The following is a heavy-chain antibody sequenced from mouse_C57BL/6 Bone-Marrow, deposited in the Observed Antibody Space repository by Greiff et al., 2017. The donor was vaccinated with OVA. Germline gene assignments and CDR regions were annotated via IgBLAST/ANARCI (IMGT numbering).Heavy chain of an antibody. CDR1: GFTFSSYG. D-gene: IGHD3-1*01. CDR3: ARHSGYYFDY. J-gene: IGHJ2*01. Sequence: EVQGVESGGDLVKPGGSLKLSCAASGFTFSSYGMSWVRQTPDKRLEWVATISSGGSYTYYPDSVKGRFTISRDNAKNTLYLQMSSLKSEDTAMYYCARHSGYYFDYWGQGTTLTVSS. V-gene: IGHV5-6*01. CDR2: ISSGGSYT.